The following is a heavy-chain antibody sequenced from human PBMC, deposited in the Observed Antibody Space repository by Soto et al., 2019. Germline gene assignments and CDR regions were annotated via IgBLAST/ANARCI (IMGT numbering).Heavy chain of an antibody. V-gene: IGHV1-69*01. D-gene: IGHD2-2*01. CDR3: ARSQGSSTSLEIYYYYYYGMDV. CDR2: IIPISDTT. J-gene: IGHJ6*02. Sequence: QVQLVQSGAEVKKPGSSVKVSCKASGDTFRSDAISWVRQAPGQGLDWMGGIIPISDTTNYAQKFQCRVTITGDESTSTAYMALSSLRAEETAVYYCARSQGSSTSLEIYYYYYYGMDVWGQGTTVTVSS. CDR1: GDTFRSDA.